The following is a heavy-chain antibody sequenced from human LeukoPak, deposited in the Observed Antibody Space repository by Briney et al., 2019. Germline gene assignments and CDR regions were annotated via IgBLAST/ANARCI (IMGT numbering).Heavy chain of an antibody. CDR2: ISSSSSYI. CDR3: ARVGYCSGGSCYSVDSDAFDI. V-gene: IGHV3-21*01. D-gene: IGHD2-15*01. CDR1: GFTFSSYS. J-gene: IGHJ3*02. Sequence: GGSLRLSCAASGFTFSSYSMNWVRQAPGKGLEWVSSISSSSSYIYYADSVKGRFTISRDNAKNSLYLQMNSLRAEDTAVYYCARVGYCSGGSCYSVDSDAFDIWGQGTMVTVS.